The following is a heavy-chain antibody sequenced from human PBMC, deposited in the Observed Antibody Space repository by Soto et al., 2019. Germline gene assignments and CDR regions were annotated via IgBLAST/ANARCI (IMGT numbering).Heavy chain of an antibody. CDR1: GGSISSSNW. J-gene: IGHJ1*01. CDR2: IYHSGST. D-gene: IGHD4-4*01. V-gene: IGHV4-4*02. CDR3: ARVPRVPYSNRAVYFQH. Sequence: SETLSLTCAVSGGSISSSNWWSWVRQPPGKGLEWIGEIYHSGSTNYNPSLKSRVTISVDKSKNQFSLKLSSVTAADTAVYYCARVPRVPYSNRAVYFQHWGQGTLVTVSS.